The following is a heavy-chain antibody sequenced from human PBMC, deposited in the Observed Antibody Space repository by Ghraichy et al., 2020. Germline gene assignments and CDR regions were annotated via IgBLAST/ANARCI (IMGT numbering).Heavy chain of an antibody. D-gene: IGHD2/OR15-2a*01. V-gene: IGHV3-23*01. CDR3: AKGRSTTNHYDY. CDR1: GFTFSTYA. J-gene: IGHJ4*02. CDR2: LRGSGDST. Sequence: GESLNISCAASGFTFSTYAMSWVRQAPGKGLEWVSALRGSGDSTYYADSVKGRFTISRDNSKNTLYLQMNSLSVEDTAVYFCAKGRSTTNHYDYWGQGTLFTVSS.